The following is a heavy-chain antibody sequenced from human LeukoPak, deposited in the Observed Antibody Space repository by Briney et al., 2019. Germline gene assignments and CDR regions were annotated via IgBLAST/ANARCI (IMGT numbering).Heavy chain of an antibody. D-gene: IGHD3-22*01. J-gene: IGHJ4*02. V-gene: IGHV3-9*01. Sequence: GGSLRLSCAASGFTFDDYAMHRVRQAPGKGLEWVSGISWNSGSIVYADSVKGRFTISRDNAKNSLYLQMNSLRAEDTALYYCAKVKDYYDSSGYYFDYWGQGTLVTVSS. CDR1: GFTFDDYA. CDR2: ISWNSGSI. CDR3: AKVKDYYDSSGYYFDY.